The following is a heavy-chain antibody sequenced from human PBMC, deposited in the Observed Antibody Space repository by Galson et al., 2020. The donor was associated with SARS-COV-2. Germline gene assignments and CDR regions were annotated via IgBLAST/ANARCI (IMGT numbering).Heavy chain of an antibody. D-gene: IGHD1-20*01. CDR1: GGSISSGSYY. J-gene: IGHJ3*02. CDR3: ARDRGYKWNDFKDVGALDI. V-gene: IGHV4-61*02. Sequence: SQTLSLTCTVSGGSISSGSYYWSWIRLPAGNGLEWIGRIFTSGSTKYNPSLKSRVTISEDTSKNQFSLKLSSVTAADTAVYYCARDRGYKWNDFKDVGALDIWGQGTMVTVSS. CDR2: IFTSGST.